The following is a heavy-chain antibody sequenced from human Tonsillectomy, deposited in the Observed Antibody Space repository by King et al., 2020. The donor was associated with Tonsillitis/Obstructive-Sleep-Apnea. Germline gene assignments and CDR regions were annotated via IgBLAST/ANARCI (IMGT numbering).Heavy chain of an antibody. Sequence: QLQESGPGLVKPSETLSLTCTVSGGSTSSYYWSWIRQPVGKGLEWVGRIYTGGSSNYNPSHESRVSMSVDTSKNQISLKLTSVTAADRAVYYCARGAVYWYFDLWGRGTLVTVSS. D-gene: IGHD4-17*01. CDR1: GGSTSSYY. CDR2: IYTGGSS. J-gene: IGHJ2*01. CDR3: ARGAVYWYFDL. V-gene: IGHV4-4*07.